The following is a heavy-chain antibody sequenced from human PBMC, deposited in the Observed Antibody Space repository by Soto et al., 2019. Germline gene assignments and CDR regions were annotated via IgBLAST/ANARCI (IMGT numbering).Heavy chain of an antibody. J-gene: IGHJ6*02. Sequence: SGGSLRLSCAASGFTFSSYGMHWVRQAPGKGLEWVAVISYDGSNKYYADSVKGRFTISRDNSKNTLYLQMNSLRAEDTAVYYCAKDGQNEEYYYYYYGMDVWGQGTTVTVSS. V-gene: IGHV3-30*18. D-gene: IGHD1-1*01. CDR3: AKDGQNEEYYYYYYGMDV. CDR1: GFTFSSYG. CDR2: ISYDGSNK.